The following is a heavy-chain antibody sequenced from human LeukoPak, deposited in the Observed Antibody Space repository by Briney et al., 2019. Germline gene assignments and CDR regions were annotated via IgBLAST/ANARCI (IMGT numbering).Heavy chain of an antibody. V-gene: IGHV3-30*02. D-gene: IGHD5-18*01. CDR1: GFTFSSYG. Sequence: AGGSLRLSCAASGFTFSSYGMHWVRQAPGKGLEWVAFIRYDGSNKYYADSVKGRFTISRDNSKNTLYLQMNSLRAEDTAVYYCAKEWDTAMAFDYWGQGTLVTVSS. J-gene: IGHJ4*02. CDR2: IRYDGSNK. CDR3: AKEWDTAMAFDY.